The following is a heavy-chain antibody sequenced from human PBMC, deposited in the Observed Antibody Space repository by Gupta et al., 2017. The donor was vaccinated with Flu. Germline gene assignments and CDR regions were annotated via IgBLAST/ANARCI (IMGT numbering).Heavy chain of an antibody. D-gene: IGHD4-17*01. V-gene: IGHV1-3*01. CDR2: INAGNGNT. Sequence: QVQLVQSGAEVKKPGASVKVSCKASGYTFTSYAMHWVRQAPGQRLEWMGWINAGNGNTKYSQKFQGRVTITRDTSASTAYMERSSLRSEDTAVYYCAREGDYGDYPCDYWGQGTRVTVSS. CDR3: AREGDYGDYPCDY. CDR1: GYTFTSYA. J-gene: IGHJ4*02.